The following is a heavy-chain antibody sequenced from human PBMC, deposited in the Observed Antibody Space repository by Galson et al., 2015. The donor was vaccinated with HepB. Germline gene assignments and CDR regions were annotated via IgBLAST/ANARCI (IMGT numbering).Heavy chain of an antibody. CDR3: ASGYYDSSGIDY. J-gene: IGHJ4*02. V-gene: IGHV5-10-1*01. Sequence: QSGAEVKKPGESLRISCKGSGSSFTSYWISWVRQMPGKGLEWMGRIDPSDSYTNYSPSFQGHVTISADKSISTAYLQWSSLKASDTAMYYCASGYYDSSGIDYWGQGTLVTVSS. CDR2: IDPSDSYT. D-gene: IGHD3-22*01. CDR1: GSSFTSYW.